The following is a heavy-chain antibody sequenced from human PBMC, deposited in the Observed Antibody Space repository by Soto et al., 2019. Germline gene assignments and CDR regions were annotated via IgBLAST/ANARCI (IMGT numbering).Heavy chain of an antibody. J-gene: IGHJ6*02. CDR2: ISGSGGST. CDR1: GFTFSSYA. D-gene: IGHD2-8*01. CDR3: ARSKRYCTNGVCSYYYYYGMDV. V-gene: IGHV3-23*01. Sequence: PGGSLRLSCAASGFTFSSYAMSWVRQAPGKWLEWVSAISGSGGSTYYADSVKGRFTISRDNSKNTLYLQMNSLRAEDTAVYYCARSKRYCTNGVCSYYYYYGMDVWGQGTTVTVSS.